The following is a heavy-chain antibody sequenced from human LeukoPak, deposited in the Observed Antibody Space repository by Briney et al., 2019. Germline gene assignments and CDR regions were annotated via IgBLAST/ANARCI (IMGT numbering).Heavy chain of an antibody. CDR3: ARVVDSSSWYHYYYYMDV. CDR2: IIPIFGTA. D-gene: IGHD6-13*01. CDR1: GGTFSSYA. V-gene: IGHV1-69*01. Sequence: SSVKVSCKASGGTFSSYAISWVRQAPGQGLEWMGGIIPIFGTANYAQKFQGRVTITADESTSTAYMELSSLRSEDTAVYYCARVVDSSSWYHYYYYMDVWGKGTTVTVSS. J-gene: IGHJ6*03.